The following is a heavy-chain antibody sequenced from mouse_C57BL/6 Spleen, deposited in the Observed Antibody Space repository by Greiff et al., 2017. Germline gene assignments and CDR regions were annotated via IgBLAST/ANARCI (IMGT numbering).Heavy chain of an antibody. V-gene: IGHV1-64*01. J-gene: IGHJ2*01. Sequence: QVQLKQPGAELVKPGASVKLSCKASGYTFTSYWMHWVKQRPGQGLEWIGMIHPNSGSTNYNEKFKSKATLTVDKSSSTAYMQLSSRTSEDSAVYYCARWGTGTVYFDYWGQGTTLTVSS. CDR2: IHPNSGST. D-gene: IGHD4-1*01. CDR3: ARWGTGTVYFDY. CDR1: GYTFTSYW.